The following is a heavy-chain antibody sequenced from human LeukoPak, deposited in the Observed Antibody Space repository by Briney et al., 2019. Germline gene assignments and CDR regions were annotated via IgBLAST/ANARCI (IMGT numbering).Heavy chain of an antibody. CDR2: FHRGRI. V-gene: IGHV4-38-2*02. Sequence: SETLSLTCKVSGYPLGLDYYWVWIRQAPGRGLQWIGGFHRGRIQYNSALKSRVPISIDSSKNLFSLRMWPVTAADTAFYFCARAPSSYESGNGYPNLGWLDPWGQGALVTVSS. J-gene: IGHJ5*02. CDR1: GYPLGLDYY. D-gene: IGHD5-24*01. CDR3: ARAPSSYESGNGYPNLGWLDP.